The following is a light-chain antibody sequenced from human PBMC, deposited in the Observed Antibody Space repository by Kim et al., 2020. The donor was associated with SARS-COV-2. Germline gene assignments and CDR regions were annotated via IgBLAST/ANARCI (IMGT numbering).Light chain of an antibody. Sequence: SYELTQPPSVSVSPGQTASITCSGDKLGDKYACWYQQKAGQSPVLVIYQDTKRPSGIPERFSGSNPGNTATLTISGTQTMDEADYYCQAWDRSTAVFGGG. CDR1: KLGDKY. CDR3: QAWDRSTAV. V-gene: IGLV3-1*01. CDR2: QDT. J-gene: IGLJ2*01.